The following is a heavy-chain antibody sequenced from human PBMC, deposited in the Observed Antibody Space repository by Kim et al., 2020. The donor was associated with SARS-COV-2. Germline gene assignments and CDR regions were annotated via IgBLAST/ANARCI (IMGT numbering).Heavy chain of an antibody. D-gene: IGHD6-13*01. V-gene: IGHV3-74*01. CDR1: GFTFSSYW. CDR2: INSDGSST. CDR3: ARGGSWAPNWFDP. J-gene: IGHJ5*02. Sequence: GGSLRLSCAASGFTFSSYWMHWVRQAPGKGLVWVSRINSDGSSTSYADSVKGRFTISRDNAKNTLYLQMNSLRAEDTAVYYCARGGSWAPNWFDPWGQGTLVTVSS.